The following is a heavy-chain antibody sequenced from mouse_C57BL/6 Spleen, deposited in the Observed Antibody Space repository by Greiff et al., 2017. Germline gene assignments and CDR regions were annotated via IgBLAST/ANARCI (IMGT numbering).Heavy chain of an antibody. CDR2: IDPSDSYT. V-gene: IGHV1-69*01. D-gene: IGHD1-1*01. J-gene: IGHJ3*01. Sequence: VQLQQPGAELVMPGASVKLSCKASGYTFTSYWMHWVKQRPGQGLEWIGKIDPSDSYTNYTQKFKGKSTLTVDKSSSTAYMQLSSLTSEDSAVDYCARADDYGRPRFAYWGQGTLVTVSA. CDR3: ARADDYGRPRFAY. CDR1: GYTFTSYW.